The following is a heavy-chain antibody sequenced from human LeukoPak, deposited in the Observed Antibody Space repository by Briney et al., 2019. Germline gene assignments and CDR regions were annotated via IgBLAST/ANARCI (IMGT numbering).Heavy chain of an antibody. Sequence: GASVKVSCKASGYTFTSYYMHWVRQAPGQGLEWMGWINPNSGGTNYAQKFQGRVTMTRDTPISTAYMELSRLRSDDTAVYYCARAGLLWFGELFRVDVWGKGTTVTISS. J-gene: IGHJ6*04. CDR1: GYTFTSYY. V-gene: IGHV1-2*02. D-gene: IGHD3-10*01. CDR2: INPNSGGT. CDR3: ARAGLLWFGELFRVDV.